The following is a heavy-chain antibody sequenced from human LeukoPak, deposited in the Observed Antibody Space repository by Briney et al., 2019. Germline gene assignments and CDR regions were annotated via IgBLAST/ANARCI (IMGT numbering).Heavy chain of an antibody. CDR2: ITSSSSYI. D-gene: IGHD3-10*01. CDR1: GFTFSNYW. Sequence: PGGSLRLSCAASGFTFSNYWMTWVRQAPGKGLEWVSSITSSSSYIYYADSVKGRFTISRDNAKNSLYLQMNSLRAEDTAVYYCTVGDPSSYWGQGTLVTVSS. CDR3: TVGDPSSY. J-gene: IGHJ4*02. V-gene: IGHV3-21*01.